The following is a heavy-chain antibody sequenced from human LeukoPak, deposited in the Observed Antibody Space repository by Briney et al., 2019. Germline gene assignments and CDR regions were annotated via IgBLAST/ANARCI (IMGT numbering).Heavy chain of an antibody. D-gene: IGHD5-24*01. CDR2: IYYTGST. J-gene: IGHJ4*02. CDR3: AKAPATRVEGASFDY. CDR1: GGSISSSSYY. V-gene: IGHV4-39*01. Sequence: SETLSLTCTVSGGSISSSSYYWGWIRQPPGKGLEWIGSIYYTGSTYYNPSLKSRVTISVDTSKNQFSLKLSSVTAADTAVYYCAKAPATRVEGASFDYWGQGTLVTVSS.